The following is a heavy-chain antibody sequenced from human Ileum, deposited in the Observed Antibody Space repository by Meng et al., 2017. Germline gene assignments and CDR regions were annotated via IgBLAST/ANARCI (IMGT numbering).Heavy chain of an antibody. D-gene: IGHD2-21*02. Sequence: SLKISCAASGFTFSSYAMHWVRQAPGKGLEWVAVISYDGSNKYYADSVKGRFTISRDNSKNTLYLQMNSLRAEDTAVYYCARDGETYCGGYCYPQYYFDYWGQGTLVTVSS. V-gene: IGHV3-30*01. CDR2: ISYDGSNK. CDR3: ARDGETYCGGYCYPQYYFDY. J-gene: IGHJ4*02. CDR1: GFTFSSYA.